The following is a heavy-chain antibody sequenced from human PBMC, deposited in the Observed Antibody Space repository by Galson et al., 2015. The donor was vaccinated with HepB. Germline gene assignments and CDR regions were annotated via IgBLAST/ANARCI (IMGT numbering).Heavy chain of an antibody. CDR3: ARSLGRRGVDPQPYYFDY. Sequence: SLRLSCAASGFTFSSYGMSWVRQAPGKGLEWVSYISTGGSTKYYADSVKGRLTISRDNAKSSLYLQLNSLRDEDTAVYYCARSLGRRGVDPQPYYFDYWGQGTLVTVSS. CDR2: ISTGGSTK. J-gene: IGHJ4*02. D-gene: IGHD3-10*01. V-gene: IGHV3-48*02. CDR1: GFTFSSYG.